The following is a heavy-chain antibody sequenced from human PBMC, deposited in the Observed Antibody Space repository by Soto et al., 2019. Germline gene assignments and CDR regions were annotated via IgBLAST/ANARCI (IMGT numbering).Heavy chain of an antibody. CDR3: ARAYSSTYGMDV. CDR1: GFTFSSYG. V-gene: IGHV3-33*01. D-gene: IGHD6-13*01. Sequence: GGSLRLSCAASGFTFSSYGMHWVRQAPGKGLEWVAVIWYDGSIKYYADSVKGRFTISRDNSKNTLYLQMNSLRAEDTAVYYCARAYSSTYGMDVWGQGTTVTVSS. J-gene: IGHJ6*02. CDR2: IWYDGSIK.